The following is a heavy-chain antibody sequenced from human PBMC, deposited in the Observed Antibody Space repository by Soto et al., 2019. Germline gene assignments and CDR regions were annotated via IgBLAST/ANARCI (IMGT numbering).Heavy chain of an antibody. CDR1: GGSISSSSYY. CDR2: IYYSGST. Sequence: SETLSLTCTVSGGSISSSSYYWGWIRQPPGKGLEWIGSIYYSGSTYYNPSLKSRVTISVDTSKNQFSLKLSSVTAADTAVYYCARRASDLRITMVRWVVFSSGPDLYHFDYRGQGTPVTVSS. J-gene: IGHJ4*02. D-gene: IGHD3-10*01. CDR3: ARRASDLRITMVRWVVFSSGPDLYHFDY. V-gene: IGHV4-39*01.